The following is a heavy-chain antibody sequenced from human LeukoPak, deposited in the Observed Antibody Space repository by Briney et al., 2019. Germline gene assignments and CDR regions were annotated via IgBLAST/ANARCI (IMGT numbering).Heavy chain of an antibody. CDR1: GGSISSYY. CDR2: IYTSGST. CDR3: ARDPVYDFWSGYYTGIISDY. V-gene: IGHV4-4*07. J-gene: IGHJ4*02. Sequence: SETLSLTCTVSGGSISSYYWSWIRQPAGKGLEWIGRIYTSGSTNYNPSLKSRVTMSVDTSKNQFSLKLSSVTAADTAVYYCARDPVYDFWSGYYTGIISDYWGQGTLVTVSS. D-gene: IGHD3-3*01.